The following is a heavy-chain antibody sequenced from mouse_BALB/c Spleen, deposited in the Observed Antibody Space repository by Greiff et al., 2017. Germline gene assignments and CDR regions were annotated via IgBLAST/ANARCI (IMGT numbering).Heavy chain of an antibody. Sequence: EVKLQESGPGLVKPSQSLSLTCTVTGYSITSDYAWNWIRQFPGNKLEWMGYISYSGSTSYNPSLKSRISITRDTSKNQFFLQLNSVTTEDTATYYCARDDYGYGYWGQGTTLTVSS. J-gene: IGHJ2*01. CDR2: ISYSGST. D-gene: IGHD1-2*01. V-gene: IGHV3-2*02. CDR1: GYSITSDYA. CDR3: ARDDYGYGY.